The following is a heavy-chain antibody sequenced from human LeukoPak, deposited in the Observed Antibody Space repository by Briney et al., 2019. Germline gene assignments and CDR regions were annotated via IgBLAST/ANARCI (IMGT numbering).Heavy chain of an antibody. CDR2: IAHSGNGM. Sequence: GGSLRLSCAASGFTFSDYYLTWIRQAPGKGLEWVSHIAHSGNGMWYADAVKGRFTISRDNAKNLLFLQMDSLRAEDTAVYYCARGHYEMGVWGQGTTVIVSS. J-gene: IGHJ6*02. V-gene: IGHV3-11*01. CDR3: ARGHYEMGV. CDR1: GFTFSDYY.